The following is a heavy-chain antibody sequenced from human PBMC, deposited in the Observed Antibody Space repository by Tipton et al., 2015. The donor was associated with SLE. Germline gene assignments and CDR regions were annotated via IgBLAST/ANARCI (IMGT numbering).Heavy chain of an antibody. V-gene: IGHV4-4*08. Sequence: TLSLTCTVSGGSINSRYWSWIRQPPGKGLEWIGYFYGGSTSYNPSLRGRVTISGDTSKNQFSLTLNPVTAADTAVYYCARDGLTIFGVVSLGYMDVWGKGTTVTVSS. J-gene: IGHJ6*03. D-gene: IGHD3-3*02. CDR1: GGSINSRY. CDR3: ARDGLTIFGVVSLGYMDV. CDR2: FYGGST.